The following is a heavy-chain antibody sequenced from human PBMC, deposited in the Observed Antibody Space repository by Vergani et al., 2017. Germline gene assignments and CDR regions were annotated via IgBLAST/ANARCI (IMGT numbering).Heavy chain of an antibody. D-gene: IGHD3-22*01. J-gene: IGHJ5*02. CDR3: ARGLSSGYYRGAGSWFDP. CDR2: INHSGST. Sequence: QVQLQQWGAGLLKPSETLSLTCAVYGGSFSGYYWSWIRQPPGKGLEWIGEINHSGSTNYNPSLKSRVTISVDTSKNQFSLKLSSVTAADTAVYYCARGLSSGYYRGAGSWFDPWGQGTLVTVSS. CDR1: GGSFSGYY. V-gene: IGHV4-34*01.